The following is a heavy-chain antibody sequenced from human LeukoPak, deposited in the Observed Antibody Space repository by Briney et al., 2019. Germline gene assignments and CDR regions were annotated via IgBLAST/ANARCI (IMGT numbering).Heavy chain of an antibody. CDR1: GGSISSSNW. V-gene: IGHV4-4*02. CDR2: IYHSGST. CDR3: ARAVYDSSGYYYYP. Sequence: PSETLSLTCAVSGGSISSSNWWSWVRQPPGKGLEWIGEIYHSGSTNYNPSLKSRVTISVDKSKNQFSLKLSSVTAADTAVYYCARAVYDSSGYYYYPWGQGTLVTVSS. J-gene: IGHJ5*02. D-gene: IGHD3-22*01.